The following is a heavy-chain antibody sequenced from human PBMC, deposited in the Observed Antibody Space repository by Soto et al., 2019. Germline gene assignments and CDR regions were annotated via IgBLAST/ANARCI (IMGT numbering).Heavy chain of an antibody. Sequence: EVQLVESGGGVVRPGGSLRLSCAASGFTFDDYGMSWVRQAPGKGLEWVSGINWNGGSTGYADSVKGRFTISRDNAKNSLYLQMNSLRAEDTALYYCARCGYSYGYRWNQKVTTEANPYPREVDNWFDPWGQGTLVTVSS. J-gene: IGHJ5*02. D-gene: IGHD5-18*01. V-gene: IGHV3-20*04. CDR2: INWNGGST. CDR3: ARCGYSYGYRWNQKVTTEANPYPREVDNWFDP. CDR1: GFTFDDYG.